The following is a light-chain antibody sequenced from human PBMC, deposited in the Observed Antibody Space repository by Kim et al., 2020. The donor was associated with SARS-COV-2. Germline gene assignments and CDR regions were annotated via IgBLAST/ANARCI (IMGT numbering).Light chain of an antibody. CDR2: QDD. V-gene: IGLV3-1*01. J-gene: IGLJ1*01. CDR1: ELGKKY. CDR3: QAWVSSSYV. Sequence: VAPGQTASITCSGDELGKKYTSWYQQKPGQSPVVVMYQDDKRPSGIPERFSGSNAGSTATLTISGTQAMDEADYYCQAWVSSSYVFGTGTKVTVL.